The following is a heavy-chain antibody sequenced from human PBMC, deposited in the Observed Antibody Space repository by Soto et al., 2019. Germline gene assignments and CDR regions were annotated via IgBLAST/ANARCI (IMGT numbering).Heavy chain of an antibody. J-gene: IGHJ4*02. D-gene: IGHD5-12*01. CDR1: GFTFSNYA. V-gene: IGHV3-23*01. CDR3: AKGAEGYVVSSLDF. Sequence: EVQLLESGGGIVQPGGSLRLSCAASGFTFSNYAMTWVRQAPGKGLEWVSAITSTGSSTYYADSVKGRFTISRDNSKNTLFLQINSLRAVDTAVYYCAKGAEGYVVSSLDFWGQGTQVTVSS. CDR2: ITSTGSST.